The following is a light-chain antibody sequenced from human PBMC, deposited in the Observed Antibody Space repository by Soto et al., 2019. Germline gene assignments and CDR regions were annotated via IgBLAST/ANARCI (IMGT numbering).Light chain of an antibody. Sequence: EIVLTQSPATLSLSPGEGATLSCRASQSVDSYLAWYQQKPGQAPRLLIYGASNRATGIPARFSGSGSGTDFTLTISSLEPEDFAVYYCQQRRNWLTFGGGTKVDIK. J-gene: IGKJ4*01. V-gene: IGKV3-11*01. CDR2: GAS. CDR3: QQRRNWLT. CDR1: QSVDSY.